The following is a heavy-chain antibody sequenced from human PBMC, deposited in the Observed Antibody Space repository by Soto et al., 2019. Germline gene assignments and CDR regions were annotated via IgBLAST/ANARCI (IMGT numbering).Heavy chain of an antibody. J-gene: IGHJ6*02. CDR3: AREVQRVVEWLYPYYYGMDV. CDR2: ISAYNGNT. CDR1: GYTFTSYG. D-gene: IGHD3-3*01. V-gene: IGHV1-18*04. Sequence: VASVKVSCKASGYTFTSYGISWVRQAPGQGLEWMGWISAYNGNTNYAQKLQGRVTMTTDTSTSTAYMELRSLRSDDTAVYYCAREVQRVVEWLYPYYYGMDVWGQGTTVTVSS.